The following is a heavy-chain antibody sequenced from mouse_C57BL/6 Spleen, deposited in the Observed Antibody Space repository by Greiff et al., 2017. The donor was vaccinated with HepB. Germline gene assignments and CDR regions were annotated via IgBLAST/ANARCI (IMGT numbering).Heavy chain of an antibody. CDR3: TYLDSSGYWFAY. Sequence: EVQLMESGAELVRPGASVKLSCTASGFNIKDYYMHWVKQRPEQGLEWIGRIDPEDGDTEYAPKFQGKATMTADTSSNTAYLQLSSLTSEDTAVHYCTYLDSSGYWFAYWGQGTLVTVSA. CDR2: IDPEDGDT. J-gene: IGHJ3*01. D-gene: IGHD3-2*02. CDR1: GFNIKDYY. V-gene: IGHV14-1*01.